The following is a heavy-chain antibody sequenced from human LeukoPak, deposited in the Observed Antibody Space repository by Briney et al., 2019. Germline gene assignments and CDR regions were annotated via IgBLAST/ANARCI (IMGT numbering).Heavy chain of an antibody. CDR2: ISYDGSNK. Sequence: PGGSLRLSCAASGFTFSSYAMHWVRQAPGEGLEWVAVISYDGSNKYYADSVKGRFTISRDNSKNTLYLQMNSLRAEDTAVYYCARAPGRNDAFDIWGQGTMVTVSS. CDR1: GFTFSSYA. J-gene: IGHJ3*02. CDR3: ARAPGRNDAFDI. D-gene: IGHD3-10*01. V-gene: IGHV3-30-3*01.